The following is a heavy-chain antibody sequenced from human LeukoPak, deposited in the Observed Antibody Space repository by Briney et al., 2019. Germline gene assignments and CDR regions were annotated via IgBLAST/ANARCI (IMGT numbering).Heavy chain of an antibody. CDR2: INTNTGNP. D-gene: IGHD5-24*01. V-gene: IGHV7-4-1*02. CDR3: ARDRWGDGYNYFHAFDI. Sequence: ASVKVSCKASGYTFTSYAMNWVRQAPGQGLEWMGWINTNTGNPTYAQGFTGRFVFSLDTSVSTTYLQISSLKAEDTVVYYCARDRWGDGYNYFHAFDIWGQGTMVTVSS. J-gene: IGHJ3*02. CDR1: GYTFTSYA.